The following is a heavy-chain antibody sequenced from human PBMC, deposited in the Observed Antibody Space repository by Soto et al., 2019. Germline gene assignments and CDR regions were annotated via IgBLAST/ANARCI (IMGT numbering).Heavy chain of an antibody. CDR2: TYYSSTWYN. V-gene: IGHV6-1*01. Sequence: QVQLQQSGPGLVQPSQTLSLTCAISGDYVSSNSVTWNWIRQSPSRGLEWLGRTYYSSTWYNEYAVSVISRIAINPDTSKNQFSLHLNSVTPEDTAVYFCARATHGAHWFDPWGQGTLVIVSS. D-gene: IGHD2-8*01. CDR1: GDYVSSNSVT. J-gene: IGHJ5*02. CDR3: ARATHGAHWFDP.